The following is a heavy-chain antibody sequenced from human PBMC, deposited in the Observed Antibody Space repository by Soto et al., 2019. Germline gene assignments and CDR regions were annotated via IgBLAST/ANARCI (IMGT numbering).Heavy chain of an antibody. CDR1: GFTFSSYA. V-gene: IGHV3-23*01. CDR2: ISGSGGST. J-gene: IGHJ4*02. D-gene: IGHD5-12*01. CDR3: AKDFSDRGYPIDY. Sequence: EVQLLESGGGLVQPGGSLRLSCAASGFTFSSYAMSWVRQAPGKGLEWVSAISGSGGSTYYADSVKGRFTISRDNSKNSLYLQMNSLGAEDTALYEGAKDFSDRGYPIDYWGQGTLVTVSS.